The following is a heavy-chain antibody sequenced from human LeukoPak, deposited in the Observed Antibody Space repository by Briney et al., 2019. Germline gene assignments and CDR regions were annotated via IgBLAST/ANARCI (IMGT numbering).Heavy chain of an antibody. J-gene: IGHJ3*02. CDR3: ARDGLGGSGAFDI. CDR2: INPDSGGT. D-gene: IGHD3-16*01. V-gene: IGHV1-2*02. CDR1: GYTFTAYS. Sequence: GASVKVSCKASGYTFTAYSMHWVRQAPGQGLEWMGWINPDSGGTNYAQKLQGGVTMTRDTSISTAYMELSRLRSDDTAVYYCARDGLGGSGAFDIWGQGTMVIVSS.